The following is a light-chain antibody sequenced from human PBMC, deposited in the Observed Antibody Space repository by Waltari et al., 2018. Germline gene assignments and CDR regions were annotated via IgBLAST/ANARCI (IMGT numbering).Light chain of an antibody. CDR2: GAS. J-gene: IGKJ5*01. Sequence: DIVMTQSPATRSASPGETATLSCRASQSISTNLPWYPQQPGQAPRLLIYGASIRATGVPARLSGSGSGTEFTLTISSLQSEDFAVYYCQHYDHGPPITFGQGTRLEIK. CDR1: QSISTN. CDR3: QHYDHGPPIT. V-gene: IGKV3D-15*01.